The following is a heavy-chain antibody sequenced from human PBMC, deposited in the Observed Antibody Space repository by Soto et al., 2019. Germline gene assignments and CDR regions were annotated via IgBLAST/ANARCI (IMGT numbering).Heavy chain of an antibody. V-gene: IGHV3-21*01. Sequence: GGSLRLSCAASGFTFSSYSMNWVRQAPGKGLEWVSSISSSSSYIYYTDSVKGRFTLSRDNAKNSLYLQMNSLRAEDTAVYYCARDTGPRRATTTPQGMDVWGQGTTVTVSS. D-gene: IGHD1-1*01. CDR1: GFTFSSYS. J-gene: IGHJ6*02. CDR3: ARDTGPRRATTTPQGMDV. CDR2: ISSSSSYI.